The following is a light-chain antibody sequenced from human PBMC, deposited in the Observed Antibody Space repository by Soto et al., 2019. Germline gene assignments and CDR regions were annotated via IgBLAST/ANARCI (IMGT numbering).Light chain of an antibody. CDR2: TNN. V-gene: IGLV1-47*02. CDR3: ATWDDSLSGVV. Sequence: QSVLTQPPSASGTPGQRVTMSCSGSSSNIGSNSVYWYQQLPGTAPRLLIYTNNQRPSGVPDRFSGSKSGTSASLAISGPRSEDEADYFCATWDDSLSGVVFGGGTKVTVL. J-gene: IGLJ2*01. CDR1: SSNIGSNS.